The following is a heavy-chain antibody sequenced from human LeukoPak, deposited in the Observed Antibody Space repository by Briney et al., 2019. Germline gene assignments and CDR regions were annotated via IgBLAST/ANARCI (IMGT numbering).Heavy chain of an antibody. CDR1: GFTFSSYE. Sequence: GGSLRLSCAASGFTFSSYEMNWVRHAPGKGLEWVSYISSSSSTIYSADSVKGRFTTSRDNAKNSLYLQMNRLRAEDTAVYYCAELGITMIGGVWGKGTTVTISS. CDR2: ISSSSSTI. J-gene: IGHJ6*04. V-gene: IGHV3-48*03. CDR3: AELGITMIGGV. D-gene: IGHD3-10*02.